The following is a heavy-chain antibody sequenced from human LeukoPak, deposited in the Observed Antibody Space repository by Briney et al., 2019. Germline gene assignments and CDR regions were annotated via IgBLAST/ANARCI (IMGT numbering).Heavy chain of an antibody. D-gene: IGHD6-13*01. CDR1: GYTFTGYY. CDR3: ARNGLSHPYKIAAAGLCDY. CDR2: INPNSGGT. J-gene: IGHJ4*02. Sequence: ASVKVSCKASGYTFTGYYMHWVRQAPGQGLEWMGWINPNSGGTNYAQKFQGRVTMTRDTSISTAYMELRSLRSDDTAVYYCARNGLSHPYKIAAAGLCDYWGQGTLVTVSS. V-gene: IGHV1-2*02.